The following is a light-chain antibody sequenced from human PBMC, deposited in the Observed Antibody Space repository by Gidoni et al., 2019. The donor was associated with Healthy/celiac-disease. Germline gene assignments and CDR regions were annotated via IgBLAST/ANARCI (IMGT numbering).Light chain of an antibody. V-gene: IGKV1-5*03. Sequence: DIPMTQSPSTLSASVGDRVTITGRASQSISSWLAWYQQKPGKAPKLLIYKASSLESGVPSRFSGSGSGTEFTLTISSLQPDDFATYYCQQYNSYSGTFXQXTKVEIK. CDR1: QSISSW. CDR2: KAS. CDR3: QQYNSYSGT. J-gene: IGKJ1*01.